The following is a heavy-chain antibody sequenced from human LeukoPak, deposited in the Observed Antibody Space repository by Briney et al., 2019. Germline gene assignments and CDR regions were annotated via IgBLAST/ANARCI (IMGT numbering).Heavy chain of an antibody. Sequence: GGSLRLSCVASGFTFSNYAMSWVRQAPGKGLEWVSAIRSNGHTTYDADSVKGRFTISRDNSKNTLYLEMNSLRAEDTALYYCAKAPDYGASIGYFDYWGQGALVTVSS. V-gene: IGHV3-23*01. J-gene: IGHJ4*02. D-gene: IGHD4-17*01. CDR2: IRSNGHTT. CDR3: AKAPDYGASIGYFDY. CDR1: GFTFSNYA.